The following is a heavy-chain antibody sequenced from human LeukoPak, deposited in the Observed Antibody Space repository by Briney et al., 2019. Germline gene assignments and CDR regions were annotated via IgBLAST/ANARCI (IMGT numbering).Heavy chain of an antibody. V-gene: IGHV3-23*01. CDR2: ISGSGGNT. CDR1: GFTFSSYE. J-gene: IGHJ4*02. Sequence: PGASLRLSCAASGFTFSSYEISWVRQAPGKGLDWVSGISGSGGNTYYADSVKGRFTISRDNSKNTLYLQMNSLRVEDTAVYYCAARPWRMRGYWGQGTLVTVSS. CDR3: AARPWRMRGY. D-gene: IGHD5-24*01.